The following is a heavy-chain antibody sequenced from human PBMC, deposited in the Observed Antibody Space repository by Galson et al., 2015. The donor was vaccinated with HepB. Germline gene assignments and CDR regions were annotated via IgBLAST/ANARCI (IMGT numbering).Heavy chain of an antibody. Sequence: SVKVSCKASGYKFTSYYMHWVRQAPGQGLEWMGIINPSGGSTDYAQKFQGRLTMTRDTSTSTVFMEPSSLRSEDTAVYHCARGVLLWDGPDYWGQGTLVTVSS. CDR1: GYKFTSYY. CDR3: ARGVLLWDGPDY. CDR2: INPSGGST. V-gene: IGHV1-46*01. D-gene: IGHD3-10*01. J-gene: IGHJ4*02.